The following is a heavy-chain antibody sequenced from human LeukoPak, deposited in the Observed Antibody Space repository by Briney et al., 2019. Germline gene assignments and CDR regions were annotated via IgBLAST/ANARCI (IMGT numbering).Heavy chain of an antibody. D-gene: IGHD6-19*01. CDR2: ITKKGSEK. J-gene: IGHJ4*02. V-gene: IGHV3-7*03. CDR1: GFTFSRYS. Sequence: GRSLRLSCAASGFTFSRYSMRRVRQAPGKGLEWVANITKKGSEKYYVDSVKGRFTISRDNAKNSLYLQMSGLRAEDTAVYYCGRQEGLLLDYWGQGTLVTVSA. CDR3: GRQEGLLLDY.